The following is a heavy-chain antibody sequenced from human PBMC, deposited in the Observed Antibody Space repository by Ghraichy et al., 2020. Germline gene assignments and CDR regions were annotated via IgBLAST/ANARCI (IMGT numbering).Heavy chain of an antibody. J-gene: IGHJ4*02. CDR1: GYTFTSYD. V-gene: IGHV1-8*01. CDR3: ARGGKRRTTIGNDY. CDR2: MNPNSGNT. Sequence: ASVKVSCKASGYTFTSYDINWVRQATGQGLEWMGWMNPNSGNTGYAQKFQGRVTMTRNTSISTAYMELSSLRSEDTAVYYCARGGKRRTTIGNDYWGQGTLVTVSS. D-gene: IGHD2/OR15-2a*01.